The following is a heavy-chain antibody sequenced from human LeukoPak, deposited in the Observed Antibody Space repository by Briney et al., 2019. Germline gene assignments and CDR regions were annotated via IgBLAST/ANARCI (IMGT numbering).Heavy chain of an antibody. J-gene: IGHJ4*02. CDR1: GFNFSDYF. CDR2: INSAGDNI. Sequence: GGSPRLSCVASGFNFSDYFMSWVRQAPGEGLEWLSFINSAGDNIYYADSVKGRFTISRDNAKKTLYLEMSSLRMEDTAIYYCATSRVFDYWGQGTLVTVSS. V-gene: IGHV3-11*04. CDR3: ATSRVFDY.